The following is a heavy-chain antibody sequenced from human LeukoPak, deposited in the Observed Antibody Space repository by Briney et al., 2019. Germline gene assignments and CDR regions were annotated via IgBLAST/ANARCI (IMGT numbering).Heavy chain of an antibody. V-gene: IGHV4-59*11. J-gene: IGHJ4*01. D-gene: IGHD5-18*01. Sequence: PSETLSLTCTVSGGSSSSHYWSWIRQPPGKGLEWIGYMFDTGRTKDNPSLKSRVTLSADTSKNQFPLRLSSVTAADTAVYYCATIKRGSIFGYFDFWGQGILVTVSS. CDR1: GGSSSSHY. CDR3: ATIKRGSIFGYFDF. CDR2: MFDTGRT.